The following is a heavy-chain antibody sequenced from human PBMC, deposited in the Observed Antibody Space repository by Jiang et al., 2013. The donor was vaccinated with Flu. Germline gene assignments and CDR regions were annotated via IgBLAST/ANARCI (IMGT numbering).Heavy chain of an antibody. CDR1: GYTFTSYY. CDR3: QTWFGEFPSYYYYGMDV. V-gene: IGHV1-46*01. Sequence: CKASGYTFTSYYMHWVRQAPGQGLEWMGIINPSGGSTSYAQKFQGRVTMTRDTSTSTVYMELSSLRSEDTAVYYCQTWFGEFPSYYYYGMDVWGQGTTVTVSS. CDR2: INPSGGST. J-gene: IGHJ6*02. D-gene: IGHD3-10*01.